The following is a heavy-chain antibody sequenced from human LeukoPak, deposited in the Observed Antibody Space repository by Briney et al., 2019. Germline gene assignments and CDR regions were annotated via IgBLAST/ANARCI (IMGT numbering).Heavy chain of an antibody. CDR3: ARGPPGGLGMDV. D-gene: IGHD3-10*01. CDR2: IWYDGSNK. V-gene: IGHV3-33*08. CDR1: GFAVISNY. Sequence: GGSLRLSCAASGFAVISNYMSWVRQAPGKGLEWVAVIWYDGSNKYYADSVKGRFTISRDNSKNTLYVQMNSLRAEDTAVYYCARGPPGGLGMDVWGQRTTVTVSS. J-gene: IGHJ6*02.